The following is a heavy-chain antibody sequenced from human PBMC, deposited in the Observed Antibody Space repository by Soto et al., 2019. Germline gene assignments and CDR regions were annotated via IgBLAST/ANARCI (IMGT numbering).Heavy chain of an antibody. D-gene: IGHD5-12*01. CDR3: ARGNHRWLQLWYFDL. CDR2: FIPVFGTV. J-gene: IGHJ2*01. CDR1: VGTFSNDP. V-gene: IGHV1-69*12. Sequence: QVQLVQSGAEVKKPGSSVKVSCKASVGTFSNDPISGVRQAPGQGPEWMGGFIPVFGTVNYAQKFQGRATITADDSTSTAYMELRSLRSEDTAVYYCARGNHRWLQLWYFDLWGRGTLVTVSS.